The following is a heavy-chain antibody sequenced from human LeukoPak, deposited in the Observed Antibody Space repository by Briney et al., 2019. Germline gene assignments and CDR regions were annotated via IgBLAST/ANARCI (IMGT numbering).Heavy chain of an antibody. V-gene: IGHV4-59*01. D-gene: IGHD3-22*01. CDR3: ARVKDYYDGTYYYSYMDV. CDR1: GGSISSYY. Sequence: PSETLSLTCTVSGGSISSYYWSWIRQPPGKGLEWIGYIYYSGSTNYNPSLKSRVTISVDTSKNQFSLKLSSVTAADTAVYYCARVKDYYDGTYYYSYMDVWGKGTTVTVSS. J-gene: IGHJ6*03. CDR2: IYYSGST.